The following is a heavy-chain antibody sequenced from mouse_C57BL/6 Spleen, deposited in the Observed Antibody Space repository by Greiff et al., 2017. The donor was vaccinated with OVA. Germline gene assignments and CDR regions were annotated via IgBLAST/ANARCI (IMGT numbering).Heavy chain of an antibody. J-gene: IGHJ2*01. CDR1: GFTFSSYA. Sequence: EVKLVESGGGLVKPGGSLKLSCAASGFTFSSYAMSWVRQTPEKRLEWVATISDGGSYTYYPDNVQGRFTISRDNAKNNLYLQMSHLKSEDTAMYYCARGDGSSYFDYWGQGTTLTVSS. CDR3: ARGDGSSYFDY. D-gene: IGHD1-1*01. V-gene: IGHV5-4*03. CDR2: ISDGGSYT.